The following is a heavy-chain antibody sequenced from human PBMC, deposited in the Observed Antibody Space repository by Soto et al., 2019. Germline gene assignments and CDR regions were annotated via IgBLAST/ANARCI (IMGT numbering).Heavy chain of an antibody. V-gene: IGHV4-30-2*01. CDR1: GGSVSSGVFS. J-gene: IGHJ6*02. CDR3: ARGHYYYAMDV. CDR2: ISHGGSP. Sequence: QLKLQESGSGVVKPSQTLSLTCAVSGGSVSSGVFSWNWIRQPPGQGLEWIGYISHGGSPQYTPSLSGRVSISVDRSTNVISLILTSMTPADTAVYFCARGHYYYAMDVWGQGTTVTVSS.